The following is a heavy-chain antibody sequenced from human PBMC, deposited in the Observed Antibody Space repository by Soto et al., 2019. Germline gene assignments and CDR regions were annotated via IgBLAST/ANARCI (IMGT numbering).Heavy chain of an antibody. CDR3: ARGGEYGDYHGDFDY. CDR1: GGSISSYC. J-gene: IGHJ4*02. CDR2: IYYSGST. Sequence: SETLSLICTVSGGSISSYCCSWVRQPPGKGLEWIGYIYYSGSTNYNPSLKSRVTISVDTSKNQFSLKLSSVTAADTAVYYCARGGEYGDYHGDFDYLGQGTLVTVSS. V-gene: IGHV4-59*01. D-gene: IGHD4-17*01.